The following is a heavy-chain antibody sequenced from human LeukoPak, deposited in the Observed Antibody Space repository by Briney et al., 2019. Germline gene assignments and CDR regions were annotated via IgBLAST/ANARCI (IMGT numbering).Heavy chain of an antibody. D-gene: IGHD6-13*01. V-gene: IGHV5-51*01. CDR3: ARRTSSSSVDY. J-gene: IGHJ4*02. Sequence: GESLKISCKGSGYSFTNYWIGWVRQMPGKGLEWMGIIYPGDSDTRYSPSFQGPVTISADKSISTAYLQWSSLKASDTAIYYCARRTSSSSVDYWGQGTLVTVSS. CDR1: GYSFTNYW. CDR2: IYPGDSDT.